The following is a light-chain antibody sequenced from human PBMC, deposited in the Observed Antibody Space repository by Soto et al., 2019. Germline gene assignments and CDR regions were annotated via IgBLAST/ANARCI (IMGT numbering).Light chain of an antibody. CDR1: SSDVGGYNY. J-gene: IGLJ1*01. CDR3: SSYTSSSRG. V-gene: IGLV2-14*01. CDR2: DVS. Sequence: QSALTQPASVSGSPGQSITISCTGTSSDVGGYNYVSWYQQHPGKAPKLMIYDVSNRPSGVSNRFSGSKSGNTASLTISGRQAEDEADYYCSSYTSSSRGFGTGTKVTVL.